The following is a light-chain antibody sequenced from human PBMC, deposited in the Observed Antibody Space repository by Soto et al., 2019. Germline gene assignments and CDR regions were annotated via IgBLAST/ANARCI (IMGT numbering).Light chain of an antibody. V-gene: IGKV3-20*01. CDR2: GAS. CDR1: ESVSTSY. CDR3: QQYGVSPIT. Sequence: EIVLAQSPGTLSLSPGDRATLSCRASESVSTSYLGWYQQKPGQAPRLLIYGASSRATGIPDRFRGSGSGTDFTLTISRLEPEDFALYYCQQYGVSPITFGKGTRLEIK. J-gene: IGKJ5*01.